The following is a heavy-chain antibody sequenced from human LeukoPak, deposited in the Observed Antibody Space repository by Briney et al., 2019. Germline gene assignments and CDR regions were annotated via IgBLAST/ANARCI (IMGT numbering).Heavy chain of an antibody. Sequence: GRSLRLSCAASGFTYSSYDMHCVREAPGKALEWVAVISYDGRNIYYPDSVKGRFTISRDNSKNTLYLQMNSLRAEDTAVYYCAKDYDDAFDMWGQGTMVTVSS. D-gene: IGHD5-12*01. V-gene: IGHV3-30*18. CDR3: AKDYDDAFDM. J-gene: IGHJ3*02. CDR2: ISYDGRNI. CDR1: GFTYSSYD.